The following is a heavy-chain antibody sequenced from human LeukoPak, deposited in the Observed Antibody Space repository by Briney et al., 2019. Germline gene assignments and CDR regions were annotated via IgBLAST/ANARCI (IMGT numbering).Heavy chain of an antibody. Sequence: SETLSLTCTVPGGSISSYYWSWIRQPPGKGLEWIGYIYYSGSTNYNPSLKSRVTISVDTSKNQFSLKLSSVTAADTAMYYCAREGQYYFDYWGQGTLVTVSS. CDR2: IYYSGST. CDR3: AREGQYYFDY. CDR1: GGSISSYY. J-gene: IGHJ4*02. V-gene: IGHV4-59*01. D-gene: IGHD6-19*01.